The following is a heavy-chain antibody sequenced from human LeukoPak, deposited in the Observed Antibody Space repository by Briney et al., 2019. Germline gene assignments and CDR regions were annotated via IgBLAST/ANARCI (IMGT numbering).Heavy chain of an antibody. CDR3: ARSFNGAFDI. CDR2: IKQDGSEK. J-gene: IGHJ3*02. Sequence: QPGGSLRLSCAGSGITLSTYWMSWIRQAPGTGLEWVGNIKQDGSEKYFVDSLRGRFTISRDNAKSSLYLQMNSLRVEDTAVYYCARSFNGAFDIWGQGTMITVSS. CDR1: GITLSTYW. V-gene: IGHV3-7*05.